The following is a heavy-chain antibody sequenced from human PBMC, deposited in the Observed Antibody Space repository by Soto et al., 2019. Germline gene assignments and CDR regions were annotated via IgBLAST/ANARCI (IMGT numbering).Heavy chain of an antibody. J-gene: IGHJ4*02. CDR3: ARGPTGGFDY. D-gene: IGHD4-17*01. CDR2: IKHSGST. Sequence: QVQLQQWGAGLLKPSETLSLTCAVYGGSFSGYYWSWIRQPPGKGLEWIGEIKHSGSTTYNPSLKGRVTISVDTSTNQFSLKLSSVTAADTAVYYCARGPTGGFDYWGQGTMVTVSS. V-gene: IGHV4-34*01. CDR1: GGSFSGYY.